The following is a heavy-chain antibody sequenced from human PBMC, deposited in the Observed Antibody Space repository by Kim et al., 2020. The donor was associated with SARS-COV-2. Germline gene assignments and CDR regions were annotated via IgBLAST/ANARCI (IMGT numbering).Heavy chain of an antibody. CDR2: INPSGGST. J-gene: IGHJ4*02. CDR1: GYTFTSYY. D-gene: IGHD6-13*01. V-gene: IGHV1-46*01. CDR3: ARSMGEAAAGTESDYFDY. Sequence: ASVKVSCKASGYTFTSYYMHWVRQAPGQGLEWMGIINPSGGSTSYAQKFQGRVTMTRDTSTSTVYMELSSLRSEDTAVYYCARSMGEAAAGTESDYFDYWGQGTLVTVSS.